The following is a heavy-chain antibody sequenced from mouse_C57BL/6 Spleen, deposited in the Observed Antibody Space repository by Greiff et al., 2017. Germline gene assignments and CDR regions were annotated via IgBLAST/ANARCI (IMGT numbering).Heavy chain of an antibody. CDR1: GYSFTSYY. CDR2: IYPGSGNT. J-gene: IGHJ2*01. D-gene: IGHD2-4*01. Sequence: VQLQQSGPALVKPGASVKISCKASGYSFTSYYIHWVKQRPGQGLEWIGWIYPGSGNTKYNEKFKGKATLTADTSSSTAYMQLSSLTSEDSAVYYCARDGDYDGLDYWGQGTTLTVSS. V-gene: IGHV1-66*01. CDR3: ARDGDYDGLDY.